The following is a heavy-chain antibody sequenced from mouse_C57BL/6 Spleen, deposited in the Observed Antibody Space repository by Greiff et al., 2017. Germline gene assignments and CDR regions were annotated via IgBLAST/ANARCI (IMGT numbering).Heavy chain of an antibody. V-gene: IGHV5-9*01. Sequence: EVMLVESGGGLVKPGGSLKLSCAASGFTFSSYTMSWVRQTPEKRLEWVATISGGGGNTYYPDSVKGRFTISRDNARNTLYLQMSSLRTEDTALYCCARSYYYGSSYDYWGQGTTLTVSS. D-gene: IGHD1-1*01. J-gene: IGHJ2*01. CDR1: GFTFSSYT. CDR2: ISGGGGNT. CDR3: ARSYYYGSSYDY.